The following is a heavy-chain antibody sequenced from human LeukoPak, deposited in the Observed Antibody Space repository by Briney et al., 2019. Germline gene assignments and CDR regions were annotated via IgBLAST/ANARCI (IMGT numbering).Heavy chain of an antibody. CDR1: GFTFSSYS. J-gene: IGHJ3*02. Sequence: PGGSLRLSCEASGFTFSSYSMNWVRQAPGKGLEWVSYIGNSGTIIYHADSVKGRFTISRDNAKNSLYLQMNSLRDEDTAVYFSARDALITFGSVIVNDAFDMWGQGTMVTVSS. D-gene: IGHD3-16*02. V-gene: IGHV3-48*02. CDR2: IGNSGTII. CDR3: ARDALITFGSVIVNDAFDM.